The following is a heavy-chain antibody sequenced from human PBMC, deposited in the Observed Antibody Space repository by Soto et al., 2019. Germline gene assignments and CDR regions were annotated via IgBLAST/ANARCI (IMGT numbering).Heavy chain of an antibody. CDR2: IYYSGST. CDR1: GGSISSGGYY. D-gene: IGHD4-17*01. Sequence: SETLSLTCTVSGGSISSGGYYWSWIRQHPGKGLEWIGYIYYSGSTYYNPSLKSRVTISVDTSKNQFSLKLSSVTAADTAVYYCARTSHKNYGGNLDYWGQGTLVTVSS. V-gene: IGHV4-31*03. CDR3: ARTSHKNYGGNLDY. J-gene: IGHJ4*02.